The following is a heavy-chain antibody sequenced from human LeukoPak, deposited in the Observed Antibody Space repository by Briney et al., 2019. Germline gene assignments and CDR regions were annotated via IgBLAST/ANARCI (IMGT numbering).Heavy chain of an antibody. CDR3: AKEGDLQQLVHFDY. V-gene: IGHV3-23*01. Sequence: PGGSLRLSCAASGFTFSSYAMSWVRQAPGKGLECVSAISGSGGSTYYADSVKGRFTISRDNSKNTLYLQMDSLRAEDTAVDYCAKEGDLQQLVHFDYWGQGTLVTVSS. CDR1: GFTFSSYA. J-gene: IGHJ4*02. CDR2: ISGSGGST. D-gene: IGHD6-13*01.